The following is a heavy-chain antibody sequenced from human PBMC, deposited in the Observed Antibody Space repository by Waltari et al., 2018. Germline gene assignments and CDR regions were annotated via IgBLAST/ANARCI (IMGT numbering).Heavy chain of an antibody. Sequence: QVQLQESGPGLVKPSETLSLTCTVSGGSISSYYWSWIRQPPGKGLEWIGYIYYSGSTNYKPSLKRRGTISVDTTKNQCSLKLSSVTAADTAVYYCASWGYYYDSSGYYRPIDYWGQGTLVTVSS. V-gene: IGHV4-59*01. CDR2: IYYSGST. D-gene: IGHD3-22*01. CDR3: ASWGYYYDSSGYYRPIDY. CDR1: GGSISSYY. J-gene: IGHJ4*02.